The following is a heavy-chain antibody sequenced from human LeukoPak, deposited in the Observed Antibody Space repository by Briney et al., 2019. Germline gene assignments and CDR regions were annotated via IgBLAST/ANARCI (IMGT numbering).Heavy chain of an antibody. CDR2: FDPEDGET. J-gene: IGHJ4*02. CDR1: GYTLTELS. Sequence: GASVKVSCTVSGYTLTELSMHWVRQAPGKGLEWMGGFDPEDGETIYAQKFQGRVTMTEDTSTDTAYMELSSLRSEDTAVYYCATDRYYYDGIDYWGQGTLVTVSS. V-gene: IGHV1-24*01. CDR3: ATDRYYYDGIDY. D-gene: IGHD3-22*01.